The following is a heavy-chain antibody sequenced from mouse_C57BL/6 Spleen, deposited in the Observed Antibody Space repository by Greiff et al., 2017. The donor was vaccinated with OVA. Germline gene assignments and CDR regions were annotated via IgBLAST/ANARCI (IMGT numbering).Heavy chain of an antibody. J-gene: IGHJ2*01. Sequence: QVQLQQSGPELVKPGASVKISCKASGYAFSSSWMNWVKQRPGKGLEWIGRIYPGDGDTNYNGKFKGKATLTADKSSSTAYLQLSSLTSEDSAVYFCARGGARHYYGSHYCDYWGKGTTLTVSS. CDR1: GYAFSSSW. V-gene: IGHV1-82*01. CDR3: ARGGARHYYGSHYCDY. D-gene: IGHD1-1*01. CDR2: IYPGDGDT.